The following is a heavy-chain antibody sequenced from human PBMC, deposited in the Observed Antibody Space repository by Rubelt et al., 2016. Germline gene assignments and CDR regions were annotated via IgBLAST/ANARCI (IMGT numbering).Heavy chain of an antibody. CDR1: GLSLSTSGMC. CDR2: IDWDDDK. D-gene: IGHD3-22*01. J-gene: IGHJ6*02. Sequence: QVTLRESGPALVKPTQTLTLTCTFSGLSLSTSGMCVSWIRQPPGKALEWLALIDWDDDKYYSTSLKTRLTISKDTSKNQVVLTMTNMDPVDTATYYCARILLPDYYDSSGGMDVWGQGTTVTVSS. CDR3: ARILLPDYYDSSGGMDV. V-gene: IGHV2-70*01.